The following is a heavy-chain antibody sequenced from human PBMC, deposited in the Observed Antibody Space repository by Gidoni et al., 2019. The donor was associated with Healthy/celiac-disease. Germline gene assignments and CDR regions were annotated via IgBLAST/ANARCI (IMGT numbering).Heavy chain of an antibody. J-gene: IGHJ4*02. Sequence: VPLVPSGAEVKKPGESLKICCTGSGYSFTSYWIGWVRQMPGKGLEWMGIIYPGDSDTRYSPSFQGQVTISADKSISTAYLQWSSLKASDTAMYYCARRYAQTYYYDSSGYTYYFDYWGQGTLVTVSS. CDR2: IYPGDSDT. D-gene: IGHD3-22*01. V-gene: IGHV5-51*01. CDR1: GYSFTSYW. CDR3: ARRYAQTYYYDSSGYTYYFDY.